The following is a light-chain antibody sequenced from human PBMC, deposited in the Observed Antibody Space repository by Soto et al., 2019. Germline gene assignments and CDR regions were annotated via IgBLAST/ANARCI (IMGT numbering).Light chain of an antibody. V-gene: IGLV1-44*01. J-gene: IGLJ1*01. CDR1: SSNIGANT. Sequence: QSALTQPPSASGTPGQRIAFSCSGSSSNIGANTVNWYQQLPGAAPKLLIYSHSQRPSGVPDRFSGSKSGTSASLAISGLQSDDEADYYCAAWDDSLNAYVFGTGTKSPS. CDR3: AAWDDSLNAYV. CDR2: SHS.